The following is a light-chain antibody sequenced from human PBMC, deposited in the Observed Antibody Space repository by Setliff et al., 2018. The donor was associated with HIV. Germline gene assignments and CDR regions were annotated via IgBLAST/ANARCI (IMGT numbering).Light chain of an antibody. V-gene: IGLV2-23*02. CDR2: DVN. Sequence: QSVLTQPAPGSGSPGQAITISCSGTSSDVGAYHYVSWYQQHPGKAPKVMIYDVNKWPSGVSNRFSGSKSGNTASLTISGLQAEDEADYYCCSYVNSGIYVFGTGTKATVL. CDR3: CSYVNSGIYV. CDR1: SSDVGAYHY. J-gene: IGLJ1*01.